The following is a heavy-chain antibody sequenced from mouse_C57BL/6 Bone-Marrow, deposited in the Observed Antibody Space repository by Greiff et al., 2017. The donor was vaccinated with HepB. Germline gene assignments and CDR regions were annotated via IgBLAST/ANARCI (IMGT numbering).Heavy chain of an antibody. J-gene: IGHJ4*01. CDR3: ARGFYSNYDMDY. CDR2: IYPRSGNT. V-gene: IGHV1-81*01. Sequence: VQLKESGAELARPGASVKLSCKASGYTFTSYGISWVKQSTGQGLEWIGEIYPRSGNTYYNEKFKGKATLTADKSSSTAYMELRSLTSEDSAVYFCARGFYSNYDMDYWGQGTSVTVSS. CDR1: GYTFTSYG. D-gene: IGHD2-5*01.